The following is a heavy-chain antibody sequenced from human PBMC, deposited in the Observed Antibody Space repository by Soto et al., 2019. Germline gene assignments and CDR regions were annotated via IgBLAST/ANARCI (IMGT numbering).Heavy chain of an antibody. CDR1: GASFSGYS. CDR2: INHSGST. D-gene: IGHD3-16*01. V-gene: IGHV4-34*01. Sequence: PSETLSLTCAVYGASFSGYSWTWIRQPPGKGLEWIGEINHSGSTNYNPSLKTRVTISVDTSKNQFSLNLSSVTAADTAVYYCARGGGDYYMDVWGKGTTVTVSS. CDR3: ARGGGDYYMDV. J-gene: IGHJ6*03.